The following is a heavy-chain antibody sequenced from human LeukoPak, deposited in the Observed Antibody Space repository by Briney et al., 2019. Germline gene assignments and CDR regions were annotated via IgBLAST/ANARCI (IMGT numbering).Heavy chain of an antibody. CDR1: GFTFTTYG. CDR3: AKKEAPSTQWLAIKSPLRGYGMDV. CDR2: ISGSDDSL. J-gene: IGHJ6*02. Sequence: GGSLRLSCAASGFTFTTYGMSWVRQAPGKGLEWVSSISGSDDSLYYIDSVKGRFTISRDNAKNTVHLQMNTLRAEDTAVYYCAKKEAPSTQWLAIKSPLRGYGMDVWGQGTTVTVSS. V-gene: IGHV3-23*01. D-gene: IGHD6-19*01.